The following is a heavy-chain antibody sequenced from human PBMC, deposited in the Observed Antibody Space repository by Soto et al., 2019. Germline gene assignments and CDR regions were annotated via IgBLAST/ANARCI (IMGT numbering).Heavy chain of an antibody. CDR1: GFTFSDYY. D-gene: IGHD2-2*01. CDR3: AREDCSSTSCYPRGLFYYYYYMDV. CDR2: ISSSGSTI. Sequence: GGSLRLSCAASGFTFSDYYMSWIRQAPGKGLEWVSYISSSGSTIYYADSVKGRFTISRDNAKNSLYLQMNSLRAEDTAVYYCAREDCSSTSCYPRGLFYYYYYMDVWGKGTTVTVSS. J-gene: IGHJ6*03. V-gene: IGHV3-11*01.